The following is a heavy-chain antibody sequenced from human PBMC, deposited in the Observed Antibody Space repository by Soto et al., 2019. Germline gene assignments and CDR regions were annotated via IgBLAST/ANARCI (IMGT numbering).Heavy chain of an antibody. V-gene: IGHV4-59*01. Sequence: QVQLQESGPGLVKPSETLSLTCTVSGGSISSYYWSWIRQPPGKGLEWIGYIYYSGSTNYNPSLKSRVTISVDTSKNPFSLKLSSVTAADTAVYYCARGHCSGGSCYSPPDYWGQGTLVTVSS. CDR1: GGSISSYY. D-gene: IGHD2-15*01. CDR2: IYYSGST. J-gene: IGHJ4*02. CDR3: ARGHCSGGSCYSPPDY.